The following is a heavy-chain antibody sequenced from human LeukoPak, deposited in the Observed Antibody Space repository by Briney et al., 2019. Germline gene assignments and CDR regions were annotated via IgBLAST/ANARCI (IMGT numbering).Heavy chain of an antibody. V-gene: IGHV1-18*01. J-gene: IGHJ4*02. CDR3: ARDRWTEYYGSGSSPEIDK. CDR2: ISGYNGNI. D-gene: IGHD3-10*01. CDR1: GYTFTRYG. Sequence: GASVKVSCKASGYTFTRYGISWVRQAPGQGLEWLGWISGYNGNINSAQKLLGRVTLTTDTSTSTAYMELRSLRSDDTAVYYCARDRWTEYYGSGSSPEIDKWGQGTLVTVSS.